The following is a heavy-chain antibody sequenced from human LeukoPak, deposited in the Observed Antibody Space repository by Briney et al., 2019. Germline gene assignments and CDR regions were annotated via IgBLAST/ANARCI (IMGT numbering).Heavy chain of an antibody. CDR3: TSLRSSSWYGDYYYYMDV. D-gene: IGHD6-13*01. V-gene: IGHV1-18*01. CDR2: NSAYNGNT. CDR1: GYTFTSYG. Sequence: ASVKVSCKASGYTFTSYGISWVRQAPGQGLEWMGWNSAYNGNTNYAQKLQGRVTMTTDTSTSTAYMELRSLRSDDTAVYYCTSLRSSSWYGDYYYYMDVWGKGTTVTVSS. J-gene: IGHJ6*03.